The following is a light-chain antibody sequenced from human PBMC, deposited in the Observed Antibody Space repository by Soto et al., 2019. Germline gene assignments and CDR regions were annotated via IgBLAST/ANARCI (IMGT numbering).Light chain of an antibody. Sequence: QSALTQPRSVSGSPGQSVTISCTGTSSDVDGYKYVSWYQQHPGKAPKLMINDVSKRPSGVPDRFSGSKSGNTASLTISGLQAEDEADYYCCFYTGSYTWVFGGGTKLTVL. J-gene: IGLJ3*02. CDR3: CFYTGSYTWV. CDR1: SSDVDGYKY. CDR2: DVS. V-gene: IGLV2-11*01.